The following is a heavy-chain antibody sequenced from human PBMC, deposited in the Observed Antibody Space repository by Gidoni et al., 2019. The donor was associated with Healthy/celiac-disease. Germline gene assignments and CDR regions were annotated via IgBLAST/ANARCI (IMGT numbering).Heavy chain of an antibody. CDR2: IGIAGDT. V-gene: IGHV3-13*04. D-gene: IGHD3-16*01. CDR1: GFTFSSYD. J-gene: IGHJ2*01. CDR3: ARDINPVGGERYFDL. Sequence: EVQLVESGGGLVQPGGSLRLSCAASGFTFSSYDMHWVRQATGTGLEWVSAIGIAGDTYYPGSVKGRFTISRENAKNSLYLQMNSLRAGYTAVYYCARDINPVGGERYFDLWGRGTLVTVSS.